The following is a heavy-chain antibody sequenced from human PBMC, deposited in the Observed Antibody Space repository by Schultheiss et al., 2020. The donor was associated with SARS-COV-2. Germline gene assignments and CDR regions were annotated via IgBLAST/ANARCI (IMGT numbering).Heavy chain of an antibody. D-gene: IGHD6-13*01. Sequence: SETLSLTCTVSGGSISSSSYYWGWIRQPPGKGLEWIGSIYYSGSTYYNPSLKSRVTISVDTSKNQFSLNLRSVTAADTAVYYCARKNIADLPYYHYYMDVWGKGTTVTVSS. CDR1: GGSISSSSYY. CDR2: IYYSGST. J-gene: IGHJ6*03. V-gene: IGHV4-39*07. CDR3: ARKNIADLPYYHYYMDV.